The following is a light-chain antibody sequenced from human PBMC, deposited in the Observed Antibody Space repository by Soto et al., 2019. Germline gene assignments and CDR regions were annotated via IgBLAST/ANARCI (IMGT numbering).Light chain of an antibody. CDR3: QSYDSSLSGWV. CDR1: SSNIGAGYD. V-gene: IGLV1-40*01. Sequence: QSVLTQPPSVSGAPGQRVTISCTGSSSNIGAGYDVHWYQQLPGTAPKLLIYGNXNRXSXXXXXXXGSKSGTSASLAITGLQAEDEADYYCQSYDSSLSGWVFGGGTKLTVL. J-gene: IGLJ3*02. CDR2: GNX.